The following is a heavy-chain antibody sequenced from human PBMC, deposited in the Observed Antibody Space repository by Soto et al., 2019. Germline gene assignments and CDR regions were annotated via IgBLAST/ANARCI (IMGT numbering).Heavy chain of an antibody. J-gene: IGHJ4*02. CDR3: ARRKERSGPHYFDS. D-gene: IGHD6-25*01. V-gene: IGHV1-8*01. CDR2: MNPSNGNA. CDR1: GYTFITYD. Sequence: GASVKVSCKASGYTFITYDIHWVCQATGQGLEWMGWMNPSNGNAGYAQKFQGRVTMTRNTSISTAYMDLSSLRSEDTAVYFCARRKERSGPHYFDSWGQGTLVTVSS.